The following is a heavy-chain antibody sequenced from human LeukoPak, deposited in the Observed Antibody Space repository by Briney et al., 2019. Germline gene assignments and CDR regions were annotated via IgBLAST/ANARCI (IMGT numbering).Heavy chain of an antibody. D-gene: IGHD5-24*01. CDR1: GFTFSSYG. J-gene: IGHJ4*02. CDR3: ARERRGRDGYNYRLDY. CDR2: IWYDGSNK. V-gene: IGHV3-33*01. Sequence: PGGSLRLSCAASGFTFSSYGMHWVHQAPGKGLEWVAGIWYDGSNKYYAYSVKGRFTISRDNSKNTLYLQMNSLRAEDTAVYYCARERRGRDGYNYRLDYWGQGTLVTVSS.